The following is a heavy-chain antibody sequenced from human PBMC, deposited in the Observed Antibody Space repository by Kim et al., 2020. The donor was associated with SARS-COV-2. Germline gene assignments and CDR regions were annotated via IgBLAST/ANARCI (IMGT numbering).Heavy chain of an antibody. V-gene: IGHV3-7*01. J-gene: IGHJ4*02. CDR3: ARVDLSYSGSYV. Sequence: YYVDSVKGRFTISRDNAKNSLYLQMNSRRAEDTAVYYCARVDLSYSGSYVWGQGTLVTVSS. D-gene: IGHD1-26*01.